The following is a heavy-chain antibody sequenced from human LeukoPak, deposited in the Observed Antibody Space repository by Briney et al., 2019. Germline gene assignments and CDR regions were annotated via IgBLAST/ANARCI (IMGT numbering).Heavy chain of an antibody. J-gene: IGHJ4*02. CDR3: ARAPSYYYDSSGSLPY. V-gene: IGHV4-4*02. CDR1: GGSISSSNW. Sequence: PSETLSLTCAVSGGSISSSNWWSWVRQPPGKGLEWIGDIYHSGSTNYNPPLKSRVTISVDKSKNQFSLKLSSVTAADTAVYYCARAPSYYYDSSGSLPYWGQGTLVTVSS. CDR2: IYHSGST. D-gene: IGHD3-22*01.